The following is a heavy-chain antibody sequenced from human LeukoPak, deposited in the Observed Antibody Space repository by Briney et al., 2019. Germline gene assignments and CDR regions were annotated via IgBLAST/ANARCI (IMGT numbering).Heavy chain of an antibody. J-gene: IGHJ6*02. V-gene: IGHV4-59*08. CDR3: ATTALPRVIYYGMDV. D-gene: IGHD2/OR15-2a*01. Sequence: SETLSLTCTVSGGSISSYYWSWIRQPPGKGLEWIGYIYYSGSTNYNPSLKSRVTISVDTSKNQFSLKLSSVTAADTAVYYCATTALPRVIYYGMDVWGQGTTVTVSS. CDR2: IYYSGST. CDR1: GGSISSYY.